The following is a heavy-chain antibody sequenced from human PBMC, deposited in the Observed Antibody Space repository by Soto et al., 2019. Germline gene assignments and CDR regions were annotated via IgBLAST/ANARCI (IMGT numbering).Heavy chain of an antibody. D-gene: IGHD4-4*01. CDR2: IFHTGKT. CDR3: ATAPGANSWSYSRFDP. J-gene: IGHJ5*02. V-gene: IGHV4-38-2*01. Sequence: SETLSLTCAVSGSDITRAYYWGWIRQPPGNGLEWIGSIFHTGKTYYNPSLRSRVTISLDTSNNHFSLTLTSVTAADTAIYYCATAPGANSWSYSRFDPWGQGTQVTVS. CDR1: GSDITRAYY.